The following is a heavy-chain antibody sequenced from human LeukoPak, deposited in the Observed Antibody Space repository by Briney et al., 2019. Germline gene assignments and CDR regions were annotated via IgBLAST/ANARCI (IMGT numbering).Heavy chain of an antibody. J-gene: IGHJ6*03. D-gene: IGHD1-26*01. CDR3: ARVRPGGRSYYYYYYMDV. Sequence: PSETLSLTCAVYGGSFSGYYWSWIRQPPGKGLEWIGDINHSGSTNYNPSLKSRVTISVDTSKNQFSLKLSSVTAADTAVYYCARVRPGGRSYYYYYYMDVWGKGTTVTVSS. V-gene: IGHV4-34*01. CDR2: INHSGST. CDR1: GGSFSGYY.